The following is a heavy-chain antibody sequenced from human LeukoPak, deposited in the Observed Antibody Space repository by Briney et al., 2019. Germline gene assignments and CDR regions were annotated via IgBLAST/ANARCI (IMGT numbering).Heavy chain of an antibody. Sequence: GGSLRLSCAASGFTFSSYSMNWVRQAPGKGLEWVSSISSSSSYIYYADSVKGRFTISRDNAKNSLYLQMNSLRAEDTAVYYCAREVRDSSSWYELRYFDYWGQGTLVTVSS. V-gene: IGHV3-21*01. J-gene: IGHJ4*02. CDR3: AREVRDSSSWYELRYFDY. D-gene: IGHD6-13*01. CDR2: ISSSSSYI. CDR1: GFTFSSYS.